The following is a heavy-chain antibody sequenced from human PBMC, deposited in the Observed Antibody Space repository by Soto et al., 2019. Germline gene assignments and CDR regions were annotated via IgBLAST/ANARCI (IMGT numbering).Heavy chain of an antibody. J-gene: IGHJ4*02. Sequence: EVQLVESGGGLVHPGGSLRLSCAASGFIFSGHWMHWVRQVPGKGLLWVARINGDGSITTSTDSVGGRFTISRDNAKNTLHLQMNNLRPEDTGLYYCARVLRGRGSSPFDFWGQGTLVTVSS. CDR2: INGDGSIT. D-gene: IGHD1-26*01. CDR1: GFIFSGHW. V-gene: IGHV3-74*03. CDR3: ARVLRGRGSSPFDF.